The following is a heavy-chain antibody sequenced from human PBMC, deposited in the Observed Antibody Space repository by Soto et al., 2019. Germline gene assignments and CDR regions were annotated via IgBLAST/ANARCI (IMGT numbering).Heavy chain of an antibody. J-gene: IGHJ4*02. D-gene: IGHD4-17*01. CDR3: ARKSLHGDPYYFDY. V-gene: IGHV4-59*01. Sequence: SETLSLTCTVSGGSISSYYWSWIRQPPGKGLEWIGYIYYSGSTNYNPSLKSRVTISVDTSKNQFSLKLSSVTAADTAVYYCARKSLHGDPYYFDYWGQGTLVTVSS. CDR1: GGSISSYY. CDR2: IYYSGST.